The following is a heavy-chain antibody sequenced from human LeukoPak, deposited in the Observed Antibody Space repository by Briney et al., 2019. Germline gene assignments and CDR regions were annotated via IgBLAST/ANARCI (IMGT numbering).Heavy chain of an antibody. V-gene: IGHV3-30-3*01. CDR3: ARHDWDY. Sequence: GGSLRLSCAASGFTFSSYAMHWVRQAPGKGLEWVAVISYDGSNKYYADSVKGRFTISRDNSKNTLYLQMNSLRAEDTAVYYCARHDWDYWGQGTLVTVSS. D-gene: IGHD3-9*01. J-gene: IGHJ4*02. CDR1: GFTFSSYA. CDR2: ISYDGSNK.